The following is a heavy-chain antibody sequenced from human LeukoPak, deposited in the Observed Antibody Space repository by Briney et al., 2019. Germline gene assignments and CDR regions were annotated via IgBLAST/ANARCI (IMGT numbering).Heavy chain of an antibody. CDR1: GFTLRSYE. V-gene: IGHV3-48*03. Sequence: GGSLRLSCAASGFTLRSYEMNWVRQAPGKGLEWVSYISGSGSTAYYADSVKGRFTISRDNSKNTIYLQMNSLRAEDTAIYYCGSDPNGDYVGALGYWGRGTLVTVPS. J-gene: IGHJ4*01. CDR2: ISGSGSTA. D-gene: IGHD4-17*01. CDR3: GSDPNGDYVGALGY.